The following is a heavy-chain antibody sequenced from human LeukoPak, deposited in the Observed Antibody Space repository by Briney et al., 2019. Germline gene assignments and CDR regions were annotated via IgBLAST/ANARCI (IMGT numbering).Heavy chain of an antibody. CDR1: GGSISSGSYY. CDR3: ASGPRGRYYYSSEKGAFDI. D-gene: IGHD3-10*01. V-gene: IGHV4-39*07. Sequence: PSETLSLTCTVSGGSISSGSYYWSWIRQPPGKGLEWIGEINHSGSTNYNPSLKSRVTISVDTSKNQFSLKLSSVTAADTAVYYCASGPRGRYYYSSEKGAFDIWGQGTMVTVSS. J-gene: IGHJ3*02. CDR2: INHSGST.